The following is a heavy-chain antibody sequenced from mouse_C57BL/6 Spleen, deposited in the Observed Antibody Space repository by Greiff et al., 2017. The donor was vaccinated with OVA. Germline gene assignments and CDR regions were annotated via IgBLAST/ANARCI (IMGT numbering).Heavy chain of an antibody. Sequence: EVHLVESEGGLVQPGSSMKLSCTASGFTFSDYYMAWVRQVPEKGLEWVANINYDGSSTYYLDSLKSRFIISRDNAKNILYLQMSSLKSEDTATYYCARTNDYDAFSMDYWGQGTSVTVSS. J-gene: IGHJ4*01. V-gene: IGHV5-16*01. CDR3: ARTNDYDAFSMDY. CDR1: GFTFSDYY. CDR2: INYDGSST. D-gene: IGHD2-4*01.